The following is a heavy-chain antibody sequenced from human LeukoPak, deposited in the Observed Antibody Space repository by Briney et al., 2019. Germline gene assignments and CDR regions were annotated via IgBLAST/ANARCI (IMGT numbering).Heavy chain of an antibody. CDR2: IFHSGSP. J-gene: IGHJ4*02. D-gene: IGHD3-10*01. CDR1: GGSISSGHW. Sequence: SETLSLTCTVSGGSISSGHWWSWVRQPPGKGLGWIGEIFHSGSPNYNPSLKSRVTVSVDKSKNQFSLKLTSVTAADTAVYYRARVYNPHPIGELSIAFDYWGQGTLVTVSS. V-gene: IGHV4-4*02. CDR3: ARVYNPHPIGELSIAFDY.